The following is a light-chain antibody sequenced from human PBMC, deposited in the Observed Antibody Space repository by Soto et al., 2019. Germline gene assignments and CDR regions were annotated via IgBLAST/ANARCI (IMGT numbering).Light chain of an antibody. V-gene: IGLV3-21*02. CDR1: NIGSKS. J-gene: IGLJ1*01. Sequence: YELTQPPSVSVAPGQTARITCGGNNIGSKSGRLYQHKPRQAPVLVVYDDRDRPSGILERFSGSNTGNTATLTISRVEAGDEPDYYYQVWDSSRDHYVFGTGSKV. CDR3: QVWDSSRDHYV. CDR2: DDR.